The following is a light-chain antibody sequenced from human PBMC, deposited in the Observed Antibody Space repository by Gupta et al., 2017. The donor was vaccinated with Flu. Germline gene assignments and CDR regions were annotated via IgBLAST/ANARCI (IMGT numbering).Light chain of an antibody. CDR3: QRGDYLPFT. Sequence: DIQLTQSPSSLSASVRDRVTITCQASQDISNCLNWYQQKPGKAPKLLIYDASKVEIGVPSRFSGGGSGPEGTGTISRLQTEDGGTYSGQRGDYLPFTFGHGTKVDIK. CDR2: DAS. V-gene: IGKV1-33*01. CDR1: QDISNC. J-gene: IGKJ3*01.